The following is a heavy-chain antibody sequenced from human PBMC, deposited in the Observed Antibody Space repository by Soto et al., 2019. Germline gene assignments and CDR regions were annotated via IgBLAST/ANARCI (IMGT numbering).Heavy chain of an antibody. Sequence: QVQLVQSGAEVKKPGSSVKVSCKASGGNFNNYAISWVRQAPAQGLQWMGGIIPIIDTTHYAQKLQGRVTISVDRGRTTVYMELTGLTSDDSATYFCAREPRDRAAFSLWGQGTVVTVSS. CDR3: AREPRDRAAFSL. D-gene: IGHD2-21*01. CDR1: GGNFNNYA. CDR2: IIPIIDTT. J-gene: IGHJ3*01. V-gene: IGHV1-69*06.